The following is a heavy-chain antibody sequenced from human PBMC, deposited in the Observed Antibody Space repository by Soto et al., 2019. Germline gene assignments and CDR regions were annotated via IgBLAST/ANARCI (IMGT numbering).Heavy chain of an antibody. CDR1: GGSISSGDYY. J-gene: IGHJ4*02. D-gene: IGHD2-15*01. CDR2: IYYSGST. CDR3: ARARGARYFDY. Sequence: PSETLSLTCTVSGGSISSGDYYWSRIRQPPGKGLGWIGSIYYSGSTYYNPSLKSRVTISVDTSKNQFSLKLSSVTAADTAVYYCARARGARYFDYWGQGTLVTVSS. V-gene: IGHV4-30-4*02.